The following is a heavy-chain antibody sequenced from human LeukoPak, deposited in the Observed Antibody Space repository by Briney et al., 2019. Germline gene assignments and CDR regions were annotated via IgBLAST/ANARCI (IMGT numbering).Heavy chain of an antibody. CDR1: GYSISSGYY. J-gene: IGHJ4*02. V-gene: IGHV4-34*01. CDR3: AKAYGGNSES. D-gene: IGHD4-23*01. Sequence: SETLSLTCVVSGYSISSGYYWSWIRQPPGKGLEWIGEINHSGSTNYNPSLKSRVTISVDTSKNQFSLKLSSVTAADTAVYYCAKAYGGNSESWGQGTLVTVSS. CDR2: INHSGST.